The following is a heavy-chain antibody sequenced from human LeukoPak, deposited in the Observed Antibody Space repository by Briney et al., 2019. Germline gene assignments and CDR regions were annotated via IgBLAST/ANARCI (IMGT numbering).Heavy chain of an antibody. CDR2: IYTSGNT. CDR3: AREGFGEDYYYYMDV. J-gene: IGHJ6*03. Sequence: PSQTLSLTCTVSGGSISSGSYYWSWIRQPAGKGLEWIGRIYTSGNTNYNPSLKSRVTISVDTSKNQFSLKLSSVTAADTAVYYCAREGFGEDYYYYMDVWGKGTTVTVSS. V-gene: IGHV4-61*02. D-gene: IGHD3-10*01. CDR1: GGSISSGSYY.